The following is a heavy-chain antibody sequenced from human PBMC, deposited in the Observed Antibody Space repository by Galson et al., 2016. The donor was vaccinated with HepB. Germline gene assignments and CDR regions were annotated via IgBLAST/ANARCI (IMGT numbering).Heavy chain of an antibody. CDR3: ARVPYYYHGGSHFYPSAFDI. Sequence: SVKVSCKASGYILTNYAVHWVRQAPGQGLEWMGWINPNSGVTNYAQKFQGRVTMTGDTSISTAYMELSRLRSDDTAFYYCARVPYYYHGGSHFYPSAFDIWGQGTLVTVSS. J-gene: IGHJ4*02. V-gene: IGHV1-2*02. CDR1: GYILTNYA. D-gene: IGHD3-10*01. CDR2: INPNSGVT.